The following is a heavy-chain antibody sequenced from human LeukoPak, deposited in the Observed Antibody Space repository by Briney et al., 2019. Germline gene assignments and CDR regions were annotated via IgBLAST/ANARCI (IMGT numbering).Heavy chain of an antibody. CDR2: IVVGTGKT. D-gene: IGHD3-10*01. J-gene: IGHJ6*02. CDR3: AATSIRMVQRIIYYGRTS. V-gene: IGHV1-58*01. CDR1: GFTNSNSS. Sequence: SVKVSCKASGFTNSNSSVQWVRQARGQRPEWIGWIVVGTGKTNYAQRLQERVTITRDMSTGTVDMELSSLRSEDTAVYYCAATSIRMVQRIIYYGRTSGARGPRSPSP.